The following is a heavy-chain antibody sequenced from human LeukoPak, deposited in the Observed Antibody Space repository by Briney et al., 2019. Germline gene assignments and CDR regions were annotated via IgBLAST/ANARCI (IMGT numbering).Heavy chain of an antibody. J-gene: IGHJ6*03. D-gene: IGHD5-12*01. CDR3: ATYPGYSGYYYMDV. CDR2: IIPIFGTA. CDR1: GGTFTSYA. Sequence: SVKVSCKLSGGTFTSYAISWVRQAPGQGLEWMGGIIPIFGTANNAQKFQGTVTITADKSTSTAYMELSSLRSEDTAVYYCATYPGYSGYYYMDVWGKGTTFTVSS. V-gene: IGHV1-69*06.